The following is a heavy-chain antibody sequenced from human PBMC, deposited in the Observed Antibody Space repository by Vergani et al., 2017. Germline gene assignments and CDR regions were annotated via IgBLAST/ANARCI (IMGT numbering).Heavy chain of an antibody. CDR3: ARTGECMRSNNGPPDYVFALDV. Sequence: EVQVVQSGGGLVKPGGSLRLSCETSGFIFSDYNLNWVRQAPGSGLEWVASISGRSSYVNYAVSVKGRFTISRDNAKRSVFLQMNSLRAEDTAVYYCARTGECMRSNNGPPDYVFALDVWGQGTTVIVSS. CDR2: ISGRSSYV. D-gene: IGHD3-10*01. V-gene: IGHV3-21*02. CDR1: GFIFSDYN. J-gene: IGHJ6*02.